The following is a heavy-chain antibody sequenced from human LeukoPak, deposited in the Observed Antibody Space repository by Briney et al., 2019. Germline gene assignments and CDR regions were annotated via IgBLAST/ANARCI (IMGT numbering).Heavy chain of an antibody. CDR2: IIPILGTA. Sequence: ASVKVSCKASGGAFSSYAISWVRQAPGQGLEWMGGIIPILGTANYAQKFQGRVTITADESTSTAYMELSSLRSEDTAVYYCARAVGGVIVMPDYYYMDVWGKGTTVTVSS. CDR1: GGAFSSYA. CDR3: ARAVGGVIVMPDYYYMDV. J-gene: IGHJ6*03. V-gene: IGHV1-69*13. D-gene: IGHD3-16*02.